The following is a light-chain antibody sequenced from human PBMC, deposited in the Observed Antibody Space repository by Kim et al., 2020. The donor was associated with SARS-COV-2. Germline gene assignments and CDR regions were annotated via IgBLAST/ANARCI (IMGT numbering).Light chain of an antibody. J-gene: IGLJ1*01. CDR2: YNS. V-gene: IGLV3-21*04. CDR3: QVWDATSDHYV. Sequence: APGKTARITCGGDTIGSESVHGYQQRPGQAPVLVIYYNSDRPSGIPERFSGSNSGNTATLTISRVEAGDEADYYCQVWDATSDHYVFGSGTKVTVL. CDR1: TIGSES.